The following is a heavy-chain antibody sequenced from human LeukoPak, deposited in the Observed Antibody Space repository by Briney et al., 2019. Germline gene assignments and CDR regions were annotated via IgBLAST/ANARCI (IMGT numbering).Heavy chain of an antibody. V-gene: IGHV4-59*01. Sequence: SETLSLTCAVYGASLSDYYWSWIRQPPGKGLEWIGYIYYSGSANYNPSLKSRLTISVDTSKNQFSLKLNSVTAADTAVYYCARGDGWYFYWGQGTLVTVSP. D-gene: IGHD6-19*01. J-gene: IGHJ4*02. CDR2: IYYSGSA. CDR3: ARGDGWYFY. CDR1: GASLSDYY.